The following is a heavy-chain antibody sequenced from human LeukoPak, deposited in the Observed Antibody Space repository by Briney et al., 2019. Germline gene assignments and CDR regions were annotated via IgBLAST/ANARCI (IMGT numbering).Heavy chain of an antibody. CDR1: GGSISSYY. CDR3: ASGSIAAAGTDYYYYYMDV. D-gene: IGHD6-13*01. CDR2: IYTSGST. V-gene: IGHV4-4*09. J-gene: IGHJ6*03. Sequence: SETLSLTCTVSGGSISSYYWSWIRQPPGKGLEWIRYIYTSGSTNYNPSLKSRVTISVDTSKNQFSLKLSSVTAADTAVYYCASGSIAAAGTDYYYYYMDVWGKGTTVTVSS.